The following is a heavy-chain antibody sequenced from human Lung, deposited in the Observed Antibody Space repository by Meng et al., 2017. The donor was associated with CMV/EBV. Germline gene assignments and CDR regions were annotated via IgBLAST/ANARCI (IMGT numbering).Heavy chain of an antibody. D-gene: IGHD3-3*01. Sequence: IRSSNYYWGWVRQPPGKGLEWIGSIDYSGSTYYNPSLESRISISADTSKNHFSLKLSSVTAADTAVYYCARLPTGRFLEWNYYFDYWGQGTLVTVSS. J-gene: IGHJ4*02. CDR3: ARLPTGRFLEWNYYFDY. V-gene: IGHV4-39*02. CDR2: IDYSGST. CDR1: IRSSNYY.